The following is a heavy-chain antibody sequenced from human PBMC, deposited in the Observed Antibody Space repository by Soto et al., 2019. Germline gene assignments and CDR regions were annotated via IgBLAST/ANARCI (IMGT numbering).Heavy chain of an antibody. D-gene: IGHD1-7*01. CDR2: ISSSSSYI. V-gene: IGHV3-21*01. CDR1: GFTLSSYS. J-gene: IGHJ5*02. Sequence: GGSLRLSCAASGFTLSSYSMNWVRQAPGKGLEWVSSISSSSSYIYYADSVKGRFTISRDNAKNSLYLQMNSLRAEDTAVYYCAREAQLELLGWFDPWGQGTLVTVSS. CDR3: AREAQLELLGWFDP.